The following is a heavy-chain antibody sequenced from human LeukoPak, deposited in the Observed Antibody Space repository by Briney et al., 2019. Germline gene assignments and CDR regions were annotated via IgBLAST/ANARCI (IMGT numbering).Heavy chain of an antibody. J-gene: IGHJ6*03. D-gene: IGHD6-13*01. CDR3: ARRRRQQLGSSFHYYYYIDV. V-gene: IGHV1-69*06. CDR1: GGTFSSYA. CDR2: IIPIFGTA. Sequence: ASVKVSCKASGGTFSSYAISWVRQAPGQGLEWMGGIIPIFGTANYAQKFQGRVTITADKSTSTAYMELSSLRSEDTAVYYCARRRRQQLGSSFHYYYYIDVWGKGTSVTVSS.